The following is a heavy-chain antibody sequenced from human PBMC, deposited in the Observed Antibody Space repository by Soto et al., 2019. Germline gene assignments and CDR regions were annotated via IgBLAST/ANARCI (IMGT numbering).Heavy chain of an antibody. CDR2: IYWDDDK. V-gene: IGHV2-5*02. D-gene: IGHD3-9*01. J-gene: IGHJ4*02. CDR1: GFSLSTSGVG. CDR3: AHTGDFYHYDILTGYPYYFDY. Sequence: SGPTLVNPTQTLTLTCTFSGFSLSTSGVGVGWIRQPPGKALEWLALIYWDDDKRYSPSLKSRLTITKDTSKNQVVLTMTNMDPVDTATYYCAHTGDFYHYDILTGYPYYFDYWGQGTLVTVSS.